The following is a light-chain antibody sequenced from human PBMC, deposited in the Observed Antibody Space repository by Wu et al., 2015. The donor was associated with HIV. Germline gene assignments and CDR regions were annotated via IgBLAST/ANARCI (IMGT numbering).Light chain of an antibody. Sequence: DIQMTQSPSTLSASVGDRVTITCRASQSISSWLAWYQQKPGTAPNLLIYKASTLESGVPSRFSGSGSGTEFTLTISSLQPDDFAIYYCQQYKSYPSYSFGQGTKLEIK. CDR1: QSISSW. J-gene: IGKJ2*03. CDR3: QQYKSYPSYS. CDR2: KAS. V-gene: IGKV1-5*03.